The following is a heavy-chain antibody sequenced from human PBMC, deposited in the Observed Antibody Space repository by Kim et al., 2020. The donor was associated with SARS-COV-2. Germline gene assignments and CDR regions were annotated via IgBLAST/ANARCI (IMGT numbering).Heavy chain of an antibody. CDR3: ARWGAVASSIHYYYYYGMDV. Sequence: GGSLRLSCAASGFTFSSYDMHWVRQATGKGLEWVSAIGTAGDTYYPGSVKGRFTISRENAKNSLYLQMNSLRAGDTAVYYCARWGAVASSIHYYYYYGMDVWGQGTTVTVSS. V-gene: IGHV3-13*01. CDR2: IGTAGDT. D-gene: IGHD6-19*01. J-gene: IGHJ6*02. CDR1: GFTFSSYD.